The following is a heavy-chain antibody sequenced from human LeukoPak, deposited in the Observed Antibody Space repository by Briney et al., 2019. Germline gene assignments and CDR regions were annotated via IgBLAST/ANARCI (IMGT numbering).Heavy chain of an antibody. D-gene: IGHD6-13*01. J-gene: IGHJ6*02. V-gene: IGHV1-8*01. CDR2: MNPNSGNT. CDR1: GYTFTSYD. Sequence: ASVKVSCKASGYTFTSYDINWVRQATGQGLEWMGWMNPNSGNTGYAQKFQGRVTMTRNTSISTAYMELSSLRSEDTAVYYCAREIAAAGSSRDYYYGMDVWGQGTTVTVSS. CDR3: AREIAAAGSSRDYYYGMDV.